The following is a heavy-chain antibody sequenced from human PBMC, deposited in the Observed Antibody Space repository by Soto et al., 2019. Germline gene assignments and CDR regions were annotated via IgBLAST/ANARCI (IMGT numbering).Heavy chain of an antibody. V-gene: IGHV3-13*01. CDR1: GFTFSSYD. J-gene: IGHJ3*02. CDR2: IGTAGDT. D-gene: IGHD2-2*02. CDR3: ARDCSSTSCHNAFDI. Sequence: AGGSLRLSCAASGFTFSSYDMHWVRQATGKGLEWVSAIGTAGDTYYPGSVKGRFTISRENAKNSLYLQMNSLRAGDTAVYYCARDCSSTSCHNAFDIWGQGTMVTVSS.